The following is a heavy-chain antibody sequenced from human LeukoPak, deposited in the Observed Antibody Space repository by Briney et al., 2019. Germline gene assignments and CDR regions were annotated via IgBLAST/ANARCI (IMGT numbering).Heavy chain of an antibody. CDR2: ISGSGGNT. J-gene: IGHJ4*02. Sequence: AGGSLRLSCAASGITFSSYAMSWVRQAPGKGLEWVSAISGSGGNTDYADSVKGRFTISRDNSENTLYLQMNSLRAEDTAVYYCAKDRRAAAGSYYFDYWGQGTLVTVSS. CDR1: GITFSSYA. V-gene: IGHV3-23*01. D-gene: IGHD6-13*01. CDR3: AKDRRAAAGSYYFDY.